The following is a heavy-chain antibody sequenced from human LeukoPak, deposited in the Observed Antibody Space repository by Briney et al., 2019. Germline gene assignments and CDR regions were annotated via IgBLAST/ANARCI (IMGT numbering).Heavy chain of an antibody. CDR3: AKDKKSMIRGVIDY. J-gene: IGHJ4*02. Sequence: GGSLRLSCAASGFTFGDYAMHWVRQAPGKGLEWVSGISWNSDSIGYADSVKGRFTISRDNAKNSLYLQMNSLRAEDTAFYYCAKDKKSMIRGVIDYWGQGTLVTVSS. D-gene: IGHD3-10*01. CDR2: ISWNSDSI. V-gene: IGHV3-9*01. CDR1: GFTFGDYA.